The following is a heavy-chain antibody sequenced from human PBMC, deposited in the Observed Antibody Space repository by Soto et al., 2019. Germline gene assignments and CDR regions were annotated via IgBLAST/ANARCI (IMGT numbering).Heavy chain of an antibody. CDR3: ARDVYDTDAFDI. CDR1: GGTFSSYA. CDR2: IIPIFDTT. Sequence: SVKVSCKASGGTFSSYAISWVRQAPGQGLEWMGGIIPIFDTTHYAQNFQGRVTITADESTSTAYMALSSLRSEDTAVYYCARDVYDTDAFDIWGQGIMVTVSS. J-gene: IGHJ3*02. D-gene: IGHD3-22*01. V-gene: IGHV1-69*13.